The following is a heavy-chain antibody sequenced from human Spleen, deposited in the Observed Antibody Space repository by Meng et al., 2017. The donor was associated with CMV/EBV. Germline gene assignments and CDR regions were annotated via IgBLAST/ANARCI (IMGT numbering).Heavy chain of an antibody. Sequence: GSLRLSCAVYGGSFSGYYWSWIRQPPGKGLEWIGEINHSGSTNYNPSLKSRVTISVDTSKNQFSLKLSSVTAADTAVYYCARDQHDILTGSYRYYGLDVWGQGTTVTVSS. CDR1: GGSFSGYY. D-gene: IGHD3-9*01. CDR3: ARDQHDILTGSYRYYGLDV. CDR2: INHSGST. J-gene: IGHJ6*02. V-gene: IGHV4-34*01.